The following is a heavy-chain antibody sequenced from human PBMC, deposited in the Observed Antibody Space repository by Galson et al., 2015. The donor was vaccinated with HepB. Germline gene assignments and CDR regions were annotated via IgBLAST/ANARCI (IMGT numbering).Heavy chain of an antibody. CDR1: GYTFTSYA. Sequence: SVKVSCKASGYTFTSYAMHWVRQAPGQRLEWMGWINAGNGNTKYSQKFQGRVTITRDTSASTAYMELSSLRSEDTAVYYCARDKYDSSGLLGGDFDYWGQGTLVTVSS. CDR2: INAGNGNT. D-gene: IGHD3-22*01. J-gene: IGHJ4*02. V-gene: IGHV1-3*01. CDR3: ARDKYDSSGLLGGDFDY.